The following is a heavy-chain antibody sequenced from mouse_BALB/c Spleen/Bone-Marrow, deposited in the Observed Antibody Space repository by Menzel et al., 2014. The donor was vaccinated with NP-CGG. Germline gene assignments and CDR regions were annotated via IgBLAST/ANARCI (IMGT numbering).Heavy chain of an antibody. Sequence: EVQLKQTGPVLARTGAAVKMSCKASGYTFSNYWMHWIKQRPGQGLEWIGTIHPGNSDTTYNQKFEGKAKLTAVTSTSTAYMELNSLTNEDSAVYYCTTLARNNFDFWGQSTTPTVSS. J-gene: IGHJ2*01. CDR1: GYTFSNYW. CDR3: TTLARNNFDF. D-gene: IGHD5-1-1*01. CDR2: IHPGNSDT. V-gene: IGHV1-5*01.